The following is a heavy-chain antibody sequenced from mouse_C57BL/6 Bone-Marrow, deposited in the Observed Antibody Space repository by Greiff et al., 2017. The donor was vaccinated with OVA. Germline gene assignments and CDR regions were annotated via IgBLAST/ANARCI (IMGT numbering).Heavy chain of an antibody. V-gene: IGHV5-4*01. D-gene: IGHD1-1*01. CDR2: ISDGGSYT. J-gene: IGHJ4*01. Sequence: EVQVVESGGGLVKPGGSLKLSCAASGFTFSSYAMSWVRQTPEKRLEWVATISDGGSYTYYPDNVKGRFTISRDNAKNNLYLQMSHLKSEDTAMYYCARDRGSSFHYAMDYWGQGTSVTVSS. CDR3: ARDRGSSFHYAMDY. CDR1: GFTFSSYA.